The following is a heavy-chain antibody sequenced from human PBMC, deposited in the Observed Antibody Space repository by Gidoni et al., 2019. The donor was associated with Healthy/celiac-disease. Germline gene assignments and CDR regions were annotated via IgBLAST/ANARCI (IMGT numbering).Heavy chain of an antibody. D-gene: IGHD4-17*01. V-gene: IGHV3-33*01. CDR3: ARDGDYALVPFQH. CDR1: GFPFSSYG. Sequence: QVQLVESGGGVVQPGRSLRLSCPASGFPFSSYGMHWVRQAPGKGLEWVAVIWYDGSNKYYADSGKGRFTISRDNSKNTLYLQMNSLRAEDTAVYYCARDGDYALVPFQHWGQGTLVTVSS. J-gene: IGHJ1*01. CDR2: IWYDGSNK.